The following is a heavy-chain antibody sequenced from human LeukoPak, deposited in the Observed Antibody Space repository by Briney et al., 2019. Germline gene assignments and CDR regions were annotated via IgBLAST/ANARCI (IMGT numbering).Heavy chain of an antibody. CDR3: GTPPRSKLELPYY. V-gene: IGHV1-2*02. D-gene: IGHD1-7*01. CDR1: GYTFTGYY. J-gene: IGHJ4*02. CDR2: INPNSGGT. Sequence: GASVKVSCKASGYTFTGYYMHWVRQAPGQGLDWMGWINPNSGGTNYAQKFQGRVTMTRDTSISTAYMELSRLRSDDTAVYYCGTPPRSKLELPYYWGQGTLITVSS.